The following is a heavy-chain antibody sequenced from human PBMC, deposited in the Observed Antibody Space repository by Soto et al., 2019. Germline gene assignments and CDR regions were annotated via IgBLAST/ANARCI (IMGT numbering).Heavy chain of an antibody. CDR3: ARGQRFSDWFDP. D-gene: IGHD3-3*01. CDR2: VYSSGGT. J-gene: IGHJ5*02. Sequence: PSETLSLTCTVSGGSMSSYYWTWIRQPAGKGLEWIGRVYSSGGTHYNPSLKSRVTISLDTSKNQFSLRLLSVTDADTAVYYCARGQRFSDWFDPWGQGTLVTGLL. CDR1: GGSMSSYY. V-gene: IGHV4-4*07.